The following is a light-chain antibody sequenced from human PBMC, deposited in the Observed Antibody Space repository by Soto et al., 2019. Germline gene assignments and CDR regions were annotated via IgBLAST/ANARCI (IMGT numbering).Light chain of an antibody. J-gene: IGKJ1*01. CDR1: QSISSW. CDR3: QHWT. V-gene: IGKV1-5*03. CDR2: KAS. Sequence: DIPMTQSPSTLSASVGDRVTITCRASQSISSWLAWYQQKPGKAPKLLIYKASSLESGVPSRFSSSGSGTEFTLTISSLQPDDFATYYCQHWTFGQGTKVEIK.